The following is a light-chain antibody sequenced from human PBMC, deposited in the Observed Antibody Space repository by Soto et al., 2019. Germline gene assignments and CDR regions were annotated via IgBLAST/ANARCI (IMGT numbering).Light chain of an antibody. Sequence: QAVVTQEPSLTVSPGGTVTLTCASSTGAVTSGYYPNWFQQKPGQAPRALIYSISNKHSWTPARFSGSLLGGKAALTLSGVPPEDEAEYYCLLYYGGALIPAWVFGGGTKLTVL. V-gene: IGLV7-43*01. J-gene: IGLJ3*02. CDR2: SIS. CDR1: TGAVTSGYY. CDR3: LLYYGGALIPAWV.